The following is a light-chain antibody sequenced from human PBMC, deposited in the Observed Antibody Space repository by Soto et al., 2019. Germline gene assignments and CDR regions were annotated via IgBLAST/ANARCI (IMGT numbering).Light chain of an antibody. CDR2: GAS. J-gene: IGKJ5*01. V-gene: IGKV3-20*01. CDR1: QSVSSN. Sequence: EIVMTQSPATLSVSPGERATLSCRASQSVSSNVAWYQQKTGQAPRLLISGASSRATGIPDRFSGSGSWTDFTLTISRLEPEDFALYYCQQYGSSPITFGQGTRLEIK. CDR3: QQYGSSPIT.